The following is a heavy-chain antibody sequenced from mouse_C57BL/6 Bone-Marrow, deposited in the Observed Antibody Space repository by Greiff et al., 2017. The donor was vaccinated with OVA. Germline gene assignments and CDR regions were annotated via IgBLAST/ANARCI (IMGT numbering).Heavy chain of an antibody. CDR2: IYPGDGDT. Sequence: QVQLQQSGPELVKPGASVKISCKASGYAFSSSWMNWVKQRPGTGLEWIGRIYPGDGDTNYNGKFKGKATLTADKSSSTAYMQLSSLTSEDSAVYFCARPLSLRYDYAMDYWGQGTSVTVSS. V-gene: IGHV1-82*01. CDR1: GYAFSSSW. J-gene: IGHJ4*01. CDR3: ARPLSLRYDYAMDY. D-gene: IGHD1-1*01.